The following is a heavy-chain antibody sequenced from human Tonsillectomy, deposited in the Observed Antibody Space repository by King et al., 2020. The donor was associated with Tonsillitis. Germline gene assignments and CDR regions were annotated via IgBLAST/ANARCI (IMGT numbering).Heavy chain of an antibody. Sequence: VQLVESGGGLVQPGGSLRLSCAASGFTFSSYAMSWVRQAPGKGLEWVSVIYSGGSSTYYADSVKGRFTISRDNSKNTLYLQMNSLRAEDTAVYYCAKAPGRNIPYGDSTGWFDPWGQGTLVTVSS. V-gene: IGHV3-23*03. D-gene: IGHD2-21*02. J-gene: IGHJ5*02. CDR2: IYSGGSST. CDR3: AKAPGRNIPYGDSTGWFDP. CDR1: GFTFSSYA.